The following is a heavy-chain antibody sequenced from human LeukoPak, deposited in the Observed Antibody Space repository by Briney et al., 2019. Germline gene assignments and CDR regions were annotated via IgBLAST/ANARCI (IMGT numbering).Heavy chain of an antibody. D-gene: IGHD3-3*01. Sequence: PGGSLRLSCAASGFTFSSYWMSWVRQAPGKGLKWVANIKQDGSEKYYVDSVKGRFTISRDNAKNSLYLQMNSLRAEDTAVYYCARDLTYYDFWSGYDNYFDYWGQGTLVTVSS. V-gene: IGHV3-7*01. CDR3: ARDLTYYDFWSGYDNYFDY. CDR1: GFTFSSYW. J-gene: IGHJ4*02. CDR2: IKQDGSEK.